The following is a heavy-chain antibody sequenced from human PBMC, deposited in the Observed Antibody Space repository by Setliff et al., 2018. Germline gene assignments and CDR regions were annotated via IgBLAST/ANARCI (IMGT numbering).Heavy chain of an antibody. V-gene: IGHV3-21*01. CDR1: GFTFSSYA. CDR2: ISSSSSYI. Sequence: PGGSLRLSCAASGFTFSSYAMSWVRQAPGKGLEWVSSISSSSSYIYYADSVKGRFTISRDDSNNTLYLRMKSLRAEDTAVYYCAKAGEWELLVHYFDYWGQGTLVTVSS. J-gene: IGHJ4*02. CDR3: AKAGEWELLVHYFDY. D-gene: IGHD1-26*01.